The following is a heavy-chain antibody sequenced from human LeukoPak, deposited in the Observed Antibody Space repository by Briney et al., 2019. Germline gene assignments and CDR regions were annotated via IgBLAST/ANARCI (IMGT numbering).Heavy chain of an antibody. J-gene: IGHJ4*02. Sequence: GGSLRLSCAASGFTVSGNYMNWVRRAPGKGLEWVSALYIGGNTYYADSVRGRFTISRDNSKNTLYLQMNSLRAEDTAIYYCMTAAGYNFGQYWGQGTLVTVSS. CDR1: GFTVSGNY. D-gene: IGHD5-18*01. CDR2: LYIGGNT. V-gene: IGHV3-53*01. CDR3: MTAAGYNFGQY.